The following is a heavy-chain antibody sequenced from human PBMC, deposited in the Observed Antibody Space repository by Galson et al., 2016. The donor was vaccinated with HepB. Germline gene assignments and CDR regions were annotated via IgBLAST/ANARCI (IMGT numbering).Heavy chain of an antibody. V-gene: IGHV3-30*04. CDR3: AREGADIAVAATAYDY. CDR2: ISYDGSNK. D-gene: IGHD6-19*01. Sequence: SLRLSCAASGFTFSSYAMHWVRQAPGKGLEWVAVISYDGSNKYYADSVKGRFTISRDNSKNTLHLQMNSLRAEDTAVYYCAREGADIAVAATAYDYWGQGTLVTVSS. J-gene: IGHJ4*02. CDR1: GFTFSSYA.